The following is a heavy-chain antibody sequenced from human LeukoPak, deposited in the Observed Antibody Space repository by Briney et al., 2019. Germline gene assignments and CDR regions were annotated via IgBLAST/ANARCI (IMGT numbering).Heavy chain of an antibody. D-gene: IGHD2-2*01. CDR2: INPNSGGT. CDR1: GYTFTGYY. CDR3: ARWRYCSSTSCWKKFDY. V-gene: IGHV1-2*02. Sequence: AASVKVSCKASGYTFTGYYMHWVRQAPGQGLEWMGWINPNSGGTSYAQKFQGRVTMTRDTSISTAYMELSRLRSDDTAVYYCARWRYCSSTSCWKKFDYWGQGTLVTVSS. J-gene: IGHJ4*02.